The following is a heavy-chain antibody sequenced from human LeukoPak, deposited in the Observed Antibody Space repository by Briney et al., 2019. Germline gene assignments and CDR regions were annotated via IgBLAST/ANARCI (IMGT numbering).Heavy chain of an antibody. Sequence: ASVKVSCKASGYTFTGYYMHWVRQAPGQGLEWMGWINPNSGGTNYAQKFQGRVTMTRDTSISTAYMELSRLRSDDTAVYYCARTLIWGSYRPFDYWGQGTLVTVSS. V-gene: IGHV1-2*02. CDR1: GYTFTGYY. CDR3: ARTLIWGSYRPFDY. D-gene: IGHD3-16*02. J-gene: IGHJ4*02. CDR2: INPNSGGT.